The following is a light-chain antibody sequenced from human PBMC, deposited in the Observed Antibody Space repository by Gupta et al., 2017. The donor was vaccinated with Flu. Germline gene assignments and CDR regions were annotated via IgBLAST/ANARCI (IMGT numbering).Light chain of an antibody. J-gene: IGLJ3*02. V-gene: IGLV4-60*03. Sequence: VKLTCSLSSGHSSYTIAWHQQQPGKAPRYLMKIDGRGNYNRGSGVPDRLSGSSSGADRYLAISNRQSDDEGDYYCETWDTQSWVFAGRTKLTV. CDR2: IDGRGNY. CDR1: SGHSSYT. CDR3: ETWDTQSWV.